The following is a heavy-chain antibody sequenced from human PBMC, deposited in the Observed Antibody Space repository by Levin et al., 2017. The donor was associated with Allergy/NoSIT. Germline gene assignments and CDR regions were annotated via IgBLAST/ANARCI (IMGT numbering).Heavy chain of an antibody. J-gene: IGHJ3*02. CDR3: ARLFNGCPGDI. CDR2: IYYRGNV. Sequence: SETLSLTCTVSGGSISTSTYHWGWIRQPPGKGLEWIGSIYYRGNVYYSPSLESRVTLFVDTSNNHFSLKLRSVTAADTATYYCARLFNGCPGDIWGQGTMVTVSS. CDR1: GGSISTSTYH. D-gene: IGHD5-24*01. V-gene: IGHV4-39*02.